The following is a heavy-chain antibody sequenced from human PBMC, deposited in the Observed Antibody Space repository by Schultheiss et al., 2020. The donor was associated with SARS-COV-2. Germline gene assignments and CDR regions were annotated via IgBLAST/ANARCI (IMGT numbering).Heavy chain of an antibody. Sequence: GGSLRLSCAASGFTFDDYAMHWVRQAPGKGLEWVSGISWNSGSIGYADSVKGRFTISRDNAKNSLYLQMNSLRAEDTALYYCAKDGEGVYSYGYVDYWGQGTLVTVSS. D-gene: IGHD5-18*01. CDR2: ISWNSGSI. CDR3: AKDGEGVYSYGYVDY. J-gene: IGHJ4*02. CDR1: GFTFDDYA. V-gene: IGHV3-9*01.